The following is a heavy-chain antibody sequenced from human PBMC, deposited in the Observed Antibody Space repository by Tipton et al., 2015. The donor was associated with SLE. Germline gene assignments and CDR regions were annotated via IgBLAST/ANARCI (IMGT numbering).Heavy chain of an antibody. J-gene: IGHJ5*02. Sequence: TLSLTCAVYGGSFSGYYWSWIRQPPGKGLEWIGEINHSGSTNYNPSLKSRVTISVDTSKNQFSLKLSSVTAADTAVYYCARGGDIVVVVADGGWFDPWGQGTLVTVSS. CDR1: GGSFSGYY. D-gene: IGHD2-15*01. V-gene: IGHV4-34*01. CDR3: ARGGDIVVVVADGGWFDP. CDR2: INHSGST.